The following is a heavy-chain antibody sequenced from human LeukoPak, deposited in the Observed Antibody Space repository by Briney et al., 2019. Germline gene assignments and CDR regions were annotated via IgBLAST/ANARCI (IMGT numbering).Heavy chain of an antibody. CDR1: GFTFSSYW. J-gene: IGHJ3*02. Sequence: GGSLRLSCAASGFTFSSYWMSWVRQAPGKGLEWAANIKQDGSEKYYVDSVKGRFTISRDNAKNSLYLQMNSLRAEDTAVYYCARSYYYDSSGYYVYDAFDIWGQGTMVTVSS. CDR3: ARSYYYDSSGYYVYDAFDI. D-gene: IGHD3-22*01. V-gene: IGHV3-7*01. CDR2: IKQDGSEK.